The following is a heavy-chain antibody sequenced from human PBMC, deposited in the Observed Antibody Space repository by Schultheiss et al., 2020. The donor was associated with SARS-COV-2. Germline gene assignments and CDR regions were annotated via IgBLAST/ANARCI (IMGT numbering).Heavy chain of an antibody. J-gene: IGHJ4*02. D-gene: IGHD6-13*01. V-gene: IGHV3-30*04. CDR1: GFTFSSYA. CDR3: ARRSQPYYFDY. CDR2: ISYDGSNK. Sequence: GGSLRLSCAASGFTFSSYAMNWVRQAPGKGLEWVAVISYDGSNKYYADSVKGRFTISRDNSKNTLYLQMNSLRAEDTAVYYCARRSQPYYFDYWGQGTLVTVSS.